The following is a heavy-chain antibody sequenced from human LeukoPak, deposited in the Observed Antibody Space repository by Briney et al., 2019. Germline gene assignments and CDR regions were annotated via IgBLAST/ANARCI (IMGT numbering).Heavy chain of an antibody. V-gene: IGHV3-30*18. Sequence: GGSLRLSCAASGFTFSSYGMHWGRQAPGKGLEWVAVISYDGSNKYYADSVKGRFTISRDNSKNTLYLQMNSLRAEDTAVYYCAKDPYDSSGFDAFDIWGQGTMVTVSS. CDR1: GFTFSSYG. D-gene: IGHD3-22*01. CDR3: AKDPYDSSGFDAFDI. J-gene: IGHJ3*02. CDR2: ISYDGSNK.